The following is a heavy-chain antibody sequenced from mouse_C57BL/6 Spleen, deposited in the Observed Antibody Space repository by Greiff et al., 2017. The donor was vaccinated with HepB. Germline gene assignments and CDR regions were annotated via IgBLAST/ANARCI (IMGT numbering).Heavy chain of an antibody. D-gene: IGHD2-2*01. CDR3: ARDLGLRRSWYFDV. J-gene: IGHJ1*03. Sequence: VQLKESGPGLVKPSQSLSLTCSVTGYSITSGYYWNWIRQFPGNKLEWMGYISYDGSNNYNPSLKNRISITRDTSKNQFFLKLNSVTTEDTATYYCARDLGLRRSWYFDVWGTGTTVTVSS. CDR1: GYSITSGYY. CDR2: ISYDGSN. V-gene: IGHV3-6*01.